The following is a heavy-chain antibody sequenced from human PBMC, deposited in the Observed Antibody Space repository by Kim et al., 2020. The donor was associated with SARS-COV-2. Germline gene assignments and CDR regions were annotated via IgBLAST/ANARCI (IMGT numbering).Heavy chain of an antibody. CDR2: INHSGST. Sequence: SKTLSLTCAVYGGSFSGYYWSWIRQPPGKGLEWIGEINHSGSTNYNPSLKSRVTISVDTSKNQFSLKLSSVTAADTAVYYCARSDNFSFGGPDAFDIWGQGTMVTVSS. CDR1: GGSFSGYY. D-gene: IGHD3-16*01. CDR3: ARSDNFSFGGPDAFDI. J-gene: IGHJ3*02. V-gene: IGHV4-34*01.